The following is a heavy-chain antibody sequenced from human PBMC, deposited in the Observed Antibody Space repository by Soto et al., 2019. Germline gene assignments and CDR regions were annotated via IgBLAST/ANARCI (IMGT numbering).Heavy chain of an antibody. Sequence: QVQLVESGGGVVQPGRSLRLSCAASGFAFSGYAMHWVRQAPGKGLEWVAVIWYDGSNKYYVDSVEGRFTISRDNSNNTLYLKMNSLRGEDTAVYYCARDLKTRHFDYWGQGTLVIVSS. CDR3: ARDLKTRHFDY. CDR2: IWYDGSNK. CDR1: GFAFSGYA. V-gene: IGHV3-33*01. J-gene: IGHJ4*02. D-gene: IGHD4-17*01.